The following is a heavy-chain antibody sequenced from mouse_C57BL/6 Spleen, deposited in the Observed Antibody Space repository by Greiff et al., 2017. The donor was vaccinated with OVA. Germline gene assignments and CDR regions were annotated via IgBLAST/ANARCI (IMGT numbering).Heavy chain of an antibody. Sequence: VQLQQSGGGLVKPGGSLKLSCAASGFTFSDYGMHWVRQAPEKGLEWVAYISSGSSTIYYADTVKGRFTISRDNAKNTLFLQMTSLRSEDTAMYYCAIYTNSDYYAMDYWGQGTSVTVSS. D-gene: IGHD1-1*01. J-gene: IGHJ4*01. CDR2: ISSGSSTI. CDR3: AIYTNSDYYAMDY. V-gene: IGHV5-17*01. CDR1: GFTFSDYG.